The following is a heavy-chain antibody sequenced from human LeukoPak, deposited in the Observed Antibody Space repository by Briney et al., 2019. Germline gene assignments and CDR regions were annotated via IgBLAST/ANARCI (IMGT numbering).Heavy chain of an antibody. Sequence: ASVKVSCKASGGTFSSYAISWVRQAPGQGLEWMGGIIPIFGTANYAQKFQGRVTITADESTSTAYMELSSLRSEDTAVYYCADSGSYYRLTGPFDPWGQGTLVTVSS. V-gene: IGHV1-69*13. CDR2: IIPIFGTA. CDR3: ADSGSYYRLTGPFDP. CDR1: GGTFSSYA. J-gene: IGHJ5*02. D-gene: IGHD3-10*01.